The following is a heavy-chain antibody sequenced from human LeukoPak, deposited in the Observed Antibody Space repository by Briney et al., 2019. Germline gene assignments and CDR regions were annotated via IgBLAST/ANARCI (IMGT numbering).Heavy chain of an antibody. Sequence: GGSLRLSCAASGFTFSSSAMHWVRQAPGKGLEWVAVISYDGSNKYYADSVKGRFTISRDNSENTLYLQMNSLRAEDTAVYYCARDREQQLVLDYWGQGTLVTVSS. J-gene: IGHJ4*02. D-gene: IGHD6-13*01. CDR1: GFTFSSSA. V-gene: IGHV3-30-3*01. CDR3: ARDREQQLVLDY. CDR2: ISYDGSNK.